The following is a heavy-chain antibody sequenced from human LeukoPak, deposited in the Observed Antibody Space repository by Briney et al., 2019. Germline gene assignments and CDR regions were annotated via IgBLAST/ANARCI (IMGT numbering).Heavy chain of an antibody. V-gene: IGHV4-59*01. CDR3: ARGRYSGSYYYFDY. CDR2: IYYSGST. J-gene: IGHJ4*02. Sequence: PSEXLSLTCTVSGGSISSYYWSWLGQPPGKGLEWIGYIYYSGSTNYNPSLTRRVIISVDTSKNQFSLKLSSVTAADTAMYYCARGRYSGSYYYFDYWGQGTLVTVSS. D-gene: IGHD1-26*01. CDR1: GGSISSYY.